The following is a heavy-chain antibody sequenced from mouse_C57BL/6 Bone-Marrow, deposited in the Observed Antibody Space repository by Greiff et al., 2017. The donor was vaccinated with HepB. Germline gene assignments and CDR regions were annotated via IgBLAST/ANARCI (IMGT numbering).Heavy chain of an antibody. CDR2: IHPSDSDT. CDR3: ASRVRGYAMDY. V-gene: IGHV1-74*01. CDR1: GYTFTSYW. J-gene: IGHJ4*01. D-gene: IGHD2-2*01. Sequence: VKLKQPGAELVKPGASVKVSCKASGYTFTSYWMHWVKQRPGQGLEWIGRIHPSDSDTNYNQKFKGKATLTVDKSSSTAYMQLSSLTSEDSAVYYCASRVRGYAMDYWGQGTSVTVSS.